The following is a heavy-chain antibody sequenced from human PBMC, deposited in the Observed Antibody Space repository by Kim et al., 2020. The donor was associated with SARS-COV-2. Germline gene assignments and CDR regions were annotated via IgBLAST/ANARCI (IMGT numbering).Heavy chain of an antibody. CDR2: INQSGST. Sequence: SQTLSLTCAVYGGSFSAYYWSWIRQPPGKGLEWIGEINQSGSTNYNPVLKSRVTMSVDTSKKQFSLKLSSVTAADTAVYSCASSIVGSTSGIKNDYWGQGTVDTVSS. D-gene: IGHD1-26*01. CDR3: ASSIVGSTSGIKNDY. V-gene: IGHV4-34*01. CDR1: GGSFSAYY. J-gene: IGHJ4*02.